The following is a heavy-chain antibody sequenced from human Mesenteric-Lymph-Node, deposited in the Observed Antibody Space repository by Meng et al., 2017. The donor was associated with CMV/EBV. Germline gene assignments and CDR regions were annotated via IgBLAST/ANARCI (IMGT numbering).Heavy chain of an antibody. V-gene: IGHV1-2*02. CDR1: GYTVIGYY. CDR3: ARAPGYWFDP. Sequence: SCKASGYTVIGYYRHWVRQAPGQGLEWMGWINPNSGGTNYAQKFQGRVTMTRDTSISTAYMELSRLRSDDTAVYYCARAPGYWFDPWGQGTLVTVSS. CDR2: INPNSGGT. J-gene: IGHJ5*02. D-gene: IGHD3-10*01.